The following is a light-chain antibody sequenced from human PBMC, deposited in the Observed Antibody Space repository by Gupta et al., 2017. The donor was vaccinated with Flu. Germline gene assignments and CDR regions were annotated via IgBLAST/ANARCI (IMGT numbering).Light chain of an antibody. CDR1: QRISSN. CDR3: QQYKNWPRT. CDR2: GAS. J-gene: IGKJ1*01. Sequence: EIVMTQSPATLSVSPGERATLSCRASQRISSNLAWYQQKPGQAPCLLIYGASTRATGIPARFSGSGSGTEFTLTISSLQSEDFAVYYCQQYKNWPRTFGQGTKVEIK. V-gene: IGKV3-15*01.